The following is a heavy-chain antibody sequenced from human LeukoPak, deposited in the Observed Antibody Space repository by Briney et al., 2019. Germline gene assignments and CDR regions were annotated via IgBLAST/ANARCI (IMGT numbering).Heavy chain of an antibody. CDR1: GGSISSGGYY. V-gene: IGHV4-30-2*01. J-gene: IGHJ5*02. Sequence: ASETLSLTCTVSGGSISSGGYYWSWIRQPPGKGLEWIGYIYHSGSTYYNPSLKSRVTISVDRSKNQFPLKLSSVTAADTAVYYCARDVPLTGFDPWGQGTLVTVSS. CDR2: IYHSGST. CDR3: ARDVPLTGFDP. D-gene: IGHD2-2*01.